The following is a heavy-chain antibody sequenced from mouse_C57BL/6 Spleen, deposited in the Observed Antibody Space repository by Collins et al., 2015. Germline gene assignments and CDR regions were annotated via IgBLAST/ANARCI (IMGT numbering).Heavy chain of an antibody. J-gene: IGHJ1*03. CDR3: ARNYYGSSYWYFDV. Sequence: QVQLQQPGAELVKPGASVKMSCKASGYTFTSYWITWVKQRPGQGLEWIGDIYPGSGSTNYNEKFKSKATLTVDTSSSTAYMQLSSPTSEDSAVYYCARNYYGSSYWYFDVWGTGTTVTVSS. D-gene: IGHD1-1*01. CDR2: IYPGSGST. V-gene: IGHV1-55*01. CDR1: GYTFTSYW.